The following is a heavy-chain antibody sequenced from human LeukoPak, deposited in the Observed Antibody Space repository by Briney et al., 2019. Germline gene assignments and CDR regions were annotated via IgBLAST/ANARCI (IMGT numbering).Heavy chain of an antibody. V-gene: IGHV3-7*01. CDR2: IKQDGSEK. Sequence: GGSLRLSCAASGFTFSSYWMSWVRQAPGKGLEGVANIKQDGSEKYYVDSVKGRFTISRDNAKNSLYLQMNSLRAEDTAVYYCARGDYYDSSGYYYHWGQGTLVTVSS. J-gene: IGHJ5*02. CDR1: GFTFSSYW. D-gene: IGHD3-22*01. CDR3: ARGDYYDSSGYYYH.